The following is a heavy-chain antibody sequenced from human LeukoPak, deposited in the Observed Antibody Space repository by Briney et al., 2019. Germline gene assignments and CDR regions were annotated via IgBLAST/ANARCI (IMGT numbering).Heavy chain of an antibody. Sequence: SQTLSLTCAISGDSVSSNSAAWNWIRQSPSRGLEWLGRTYYRSKWYNDYAVSVKSRITINPDTSMNQFSLHLKSVTPEDTAVYYCARDSISMVRGVSENWFEPWGQGTLVTVSS. D-gene: IGHD3-10*01. CDR3: ARDSISMVRGVSENWFEP. J-gene: IGHJ5*02. CDR1: GDSVSSNSAA. CDR2: TYYRSKWYN. V-gene: IGHV6-1*01.